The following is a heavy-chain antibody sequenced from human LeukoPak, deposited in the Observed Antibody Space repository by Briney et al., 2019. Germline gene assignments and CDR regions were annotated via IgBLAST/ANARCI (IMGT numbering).Heavy chain of an antibody. D-gene: IGHD4-17*01. CDR3: ARGYGDFRVEGRYFHS. Sequence: SGTLSLTCTVSDGSITNYDWSWVRQPPGKGLEFIGHVHYSGTANYNPSLRSRVTISIDTSKKHFFLKLKSVTAADTAVYYCARGYGDFRVEGRYFHSWGQGTLVTVSS. J-gene: IGHJ4*02. CDR2: VHYSGTA. CDR1: DGSITNYD. V-gene: IGHV4-59*01.